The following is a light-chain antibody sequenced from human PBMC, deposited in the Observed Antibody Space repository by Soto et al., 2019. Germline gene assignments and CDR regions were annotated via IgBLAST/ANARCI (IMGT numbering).Light chain of an antibody. CDR3: SSYTSSSTLV. CDR1: SSDVGGYNY. V-gene: IGLV2-14*01. CDR2: EVS. Sequence: QSVLTQPASVSGSPGQSITISCTGTSSDVGGYNYVSWYQQHPGKSPKLMIYEVSNRPSGVSNRFSGSKSGNTACLTISGLQAEDEGDYYCSSYTSSSTLVFGTGTKVTVL. J-gene: IGLJ1*01.